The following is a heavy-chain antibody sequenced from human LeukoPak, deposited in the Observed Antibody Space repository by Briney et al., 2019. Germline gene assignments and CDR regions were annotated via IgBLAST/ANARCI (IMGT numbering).Heavy chain of an antibody. CDR3: ARPLVSGDYFDY. J-gene: IGHJ4*02. Sequence: GRSLRLSCAASGFTFSSYGMHWIRQAPGKGLEWVSYISSSGSTIYYADSVKGRFTISRDNAKNSLYLQMNSLRAEDTAVYYCARPLVSGDYFDYWGQGTLVTVSS. CDR1: GFTFSSYG. CDR2: ISSSGSTI. V-gene: IGHV3-48*04. D-gene: IGHD3-9*01.